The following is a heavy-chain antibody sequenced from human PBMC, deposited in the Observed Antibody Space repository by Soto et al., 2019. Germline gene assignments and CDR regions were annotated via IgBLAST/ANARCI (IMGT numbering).Heavy chain of an antibody. CDR2: ISAYNGNT. CDR1: GYTFTSYG. V-gene: IGHV1-18*01. D-gene: IGHD6-13*01. CDR3: ARDLAAAGPFDY. Sequence: QVQLVQSGAEVKKPGASVKVSCKASGYTFTSYGISWVGQALGQGLEWMGWISAYNGNTNYAQMLQGRATMTTDTSTSTAYMELRSLRSDDTAVYYCARDLAAAGPFDYWGQGTLVTVSS. J-gene: IGHJ4*02.